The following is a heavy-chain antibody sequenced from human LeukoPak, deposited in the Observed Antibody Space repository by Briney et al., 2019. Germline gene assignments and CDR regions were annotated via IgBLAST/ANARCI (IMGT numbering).Heavy chain of an antibody. D-gene: IGHD6-19*01. Sequence: ASVTVSCKASGYTFTSYAMHWVRQAPGQRLEWMVWINAGTGNTKYSQRFQGRVTITRDTSASTAYMELSSLRSEDTAVYYCARGASGAAVAGDDWGQGTLVTVSS. CDR3: ARGASGAAVAGDD. CDR1: GYTFTSYA. CDR2: INAGTGNT. V-gene: IGHV1-3*01. J-gene: IGHJ4*02.